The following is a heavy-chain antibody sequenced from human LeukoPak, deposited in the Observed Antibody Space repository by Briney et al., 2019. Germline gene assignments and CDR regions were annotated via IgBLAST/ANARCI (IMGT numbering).Heavy chain of an antibody. D-gene: IGHD3-16*01. CDR2: IWYDESNK. J-gene: IGHJ6*03. CDR1: GFTFSSYG. Sequence: GGSLRLSCAASGFTFSSYGMHWVRQAPGKGLEWVAVIWYDESNKYYADSVKGRFTISRDNSKNTLYLQMNSLRAEDTAVYYCAKDWARARDYYYYMDVWGKGTTVTVSS. CDR3: AKDWARARDYYYYMDV. V-gene: IGHV3-33*06.